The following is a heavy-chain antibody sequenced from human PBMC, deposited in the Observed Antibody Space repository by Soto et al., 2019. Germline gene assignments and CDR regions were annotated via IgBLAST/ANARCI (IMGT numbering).Heavy chain of an antibody. Sequence: EVQLVESGGGLVQPGGSLRLSCAASGFTVSNNYMSWVRQAPGKGLEWVSVIYGGGGTYYADSVKGRFTISRDNSKNTLYLQMNGLRVEDTAVYYCARDGQIVEIRWGQGTLVTVSS. D-gene: IGHD3-16*02. CDR2: IYGGGGT. V-gene: IGHV3-66*01. CDR1: GFTVSNNY. J-gene: IGHJ4*02. CDR3: ARDGQIVEIR.